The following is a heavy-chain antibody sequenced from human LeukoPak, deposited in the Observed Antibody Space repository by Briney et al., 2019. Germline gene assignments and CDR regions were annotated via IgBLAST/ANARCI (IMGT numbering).Heavy chain of an antibody. V-gene: IGHV1-18*04. J-gene: IGHJ6*03. CDR1: GYTFTGYY. CDR2: ISAYNGNT. CDR3: ARDGTYYYDSSGYYRYYYMDV. Sequence: GASVKVSCKASGYTFTGYYMHWVRQAPGQGLEWMGWISAYNGNTNYAQKLQGRVTMTTDTSTSTAYMELRSLRSDDTAVYYCARDGTYYYDSSGYYRYYYMDVWGKGTTVTVSS. D-gene: IGHD3-22*01.